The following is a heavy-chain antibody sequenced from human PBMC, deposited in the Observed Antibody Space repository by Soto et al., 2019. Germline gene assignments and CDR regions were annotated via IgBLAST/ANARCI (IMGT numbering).Heavy chain of an antibody. CDR1: WDSFPSNIAA. V-gene: IGHV6-1*01. D-gene: IGHD6-6*01. CDR3: PRIQSSSSSDMDV. Sequence: SLTVPLTGAISWDSFPSNIAAWNWKRQSPSRGLEWLGRTYYWSKWYSHYAVSVKSRITINPDTSKNQFSLQLNPVTPEDTAVYYCPRIQSSSSSDMDVWGQGTTVIGS. CDR2: TYYWSKWYS. J-gene: IGHJ6*02.